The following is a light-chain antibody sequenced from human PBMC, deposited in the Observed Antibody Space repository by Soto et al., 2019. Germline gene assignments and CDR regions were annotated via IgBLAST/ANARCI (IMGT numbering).Light chain of an antibody. V-gene: IGKV3-15*01. CDR2: GAS. CDR1: QSVSSI. Sequence: EIVMTQSPATLSVSPGERATLSCRASQSVSSILAWYQQKPGQAPRLLIYGASTRATGIPARFSGSGSGTEFTLTISSLQSEDFAVYYCQQRVNWPPTFGGGTKVEI. CDR3: QQRVNWPPT. J-gene: IGKJ4*01.